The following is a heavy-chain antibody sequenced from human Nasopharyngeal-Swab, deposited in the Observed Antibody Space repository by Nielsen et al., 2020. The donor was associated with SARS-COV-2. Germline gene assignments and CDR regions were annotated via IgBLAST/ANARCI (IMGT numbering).Heavy chain of an antibody. D-gene: IGHD4-17*01. Sequence: SDTLSLTCTVSGASISSSINYWGWIRQSPQKGLEWIGTVSYSGTANYNPSLNSRVTISVDTSKNQFSLKLISVTAADTAVYYCARDESGDYLGLPFDYWGQGTLVTVSS. J-gene: IGHJ4*02. CDR3: ARDESGDYLGLPFDY. V-gene: IGHV4-39*07. CDR2: VSYSGTA. CDR1: GASISSSINY.